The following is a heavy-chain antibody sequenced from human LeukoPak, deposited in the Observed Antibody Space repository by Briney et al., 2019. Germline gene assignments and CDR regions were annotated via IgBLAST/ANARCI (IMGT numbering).Heavy chain of an antibody. J-gene: IGHJ4*02. CDR2: TRNKANSYTT. V-gene: IGHV3-72*01. CDR3: ARIVGATNGDY. Sequence: GGSLRLSCAASGFTFSDHYMDWVRQAPGKGLEWVGRTRNKANSYTTEYAASVKGRFTISRDDSKNSLYLQMDSLKTEDTAVYYCARIVGATNGDYWGQGTLVTVSS. CDR1: GFTFSDHY. D-gene: IGHD1-26*01.